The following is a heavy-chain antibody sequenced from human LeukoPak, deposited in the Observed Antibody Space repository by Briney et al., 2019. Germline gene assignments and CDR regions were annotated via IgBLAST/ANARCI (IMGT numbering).Heavy chain of an antibody. Sequence: SETLSLTCTVSGGSISSSSYYWGWIRQPPGKGLEWIGSIYYSGSTYYNPSLKSRVTISVDTSKNQFSLKLSSVTAADTAVYYCARDPLEDYYYYGMDVWGQGTTVTVSS. V-gene: IGHV4-39*07. CDR2: IYYSGST. J-gene: IGHJ6*02. CDR1: GGSISSSSYY. CDR3: ARDPLEDYYYYGMDV.